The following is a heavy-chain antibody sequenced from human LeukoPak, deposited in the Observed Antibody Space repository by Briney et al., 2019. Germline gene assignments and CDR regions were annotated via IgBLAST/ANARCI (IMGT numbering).Heavy chain of an antibody. CDR3: ATSYDSSGYYLY. CDR2: INSDGSST. D-gene: IGHD3-22*01. V-gene: IGHV3-74*01. CDR1: GFTFSSYW. Sequence: GGSLRLSCAASGFTFSSYWMHWVRQAPGKGLVWVSRINSDGSSTSYADSVKGRFTISRDNAKNTLYLLMSSLRAEDTAVYYCATSYDSSGYYLYWGQGTLVTVSS. J-gene: IGHJ4*02.